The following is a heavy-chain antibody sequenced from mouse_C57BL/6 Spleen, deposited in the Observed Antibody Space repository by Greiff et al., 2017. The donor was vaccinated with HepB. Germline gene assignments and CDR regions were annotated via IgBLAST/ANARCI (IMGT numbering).Heavy chain of an antibody. CDR1: GFTFSSYA. V-gene: IGHV5-4*01. Sequence: EVKLQESGGGLVKPGGSLKLSCAASGFTFSSYAMSWVRQTPEKRLEWVATISDGGSYTYYPDNVKGRFTISRDNAKNNLYLQMSHLKSEDTAMYYCARDRPLITTYYFDYWGQGTTLTVSS. J-gene: IGHJ2*01. D-gene: IGHD1-1*01. CDR2: ISDGGSYT. CDR3: ARDRPLITTYYFDY.